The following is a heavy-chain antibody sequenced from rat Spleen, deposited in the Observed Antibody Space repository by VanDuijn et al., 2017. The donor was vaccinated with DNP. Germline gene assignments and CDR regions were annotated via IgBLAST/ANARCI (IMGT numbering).Heavy chain of an antibody. Sequence: EVQLQESGPGLVKPSQSLSLTCSVTGYSITSNFRWSWIRKFPGNTLEWMGYINSAGSTDYNPSLKSRISITRDTSKNQFFLQVNSVTTDDTATYYCAVQLGVFDYWGQGVMVTVSS. CDR3: AVQLGVFDY. CDR1: GYSITSNFR. V-gene: IGHV3-3*01. D-gene: IGHD5-1*01. J-gene: IGHJ2*01. CDR2: INSAGST.